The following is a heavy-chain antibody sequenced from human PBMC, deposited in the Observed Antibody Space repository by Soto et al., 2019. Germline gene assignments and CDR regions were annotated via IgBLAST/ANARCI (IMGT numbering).Heavy chain of an antibody. J-gene: IGHJ4*02. V-gene: IGHV1-69*01. Sequence: QQHLVQSGAEVKKAGSSVKVSCKASGGTVSSYAITWVRQAPGKGLEWMGVFIPIFVSAHYAPKFQGRISITADESTSTVYMELSGLTSEDTAIYYCARDVSSDTTGFRGYDLWGQGTQVNVSS. CDR3: ARDVSSDTTGFRGYDL. CDR2: FIPIFVSA. CDR1: GGTVSSYA. D-gene: IGHD3-10*01.